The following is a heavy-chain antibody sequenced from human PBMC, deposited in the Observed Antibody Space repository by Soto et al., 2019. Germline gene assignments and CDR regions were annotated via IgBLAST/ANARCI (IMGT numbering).Heavy chain of an antibody. CDR2: ISSTTNYI. CDR3: ARESEDLTSNFDY. CDR1: GFTFTRYS. J-gene: IGHJ4*02. Sequence: GGSLSLSCAASGFTFTRYSMNWVRQAPGKGLEWVSSISSTTNYIYYGDSMKGRFTISRDNAKNSLYLEMNSLRAEDTAVYYCARESEDLTSNFDYWGQGTLVTVSS. V-gene: IGHV3-21*06.